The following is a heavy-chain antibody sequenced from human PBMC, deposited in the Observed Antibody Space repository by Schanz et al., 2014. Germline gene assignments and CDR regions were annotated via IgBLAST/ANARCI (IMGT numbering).Heavy chain of an antibody. CDR1: GFTFRSYG. CDR2: ISYDGSSK. CDR3: ASVIMVAGNHRDGRDV. Sequence: QVQLVESGGGVVQPGRSLRLSCAASGFTFRSYGMHWVRQAPGKGLEWVALISYDGSSKNHADSVQGRFTISRDNSKNALYLQMDSLRAEDTAVYYCASVIMVAGNHRDGRDVWGQGTTXIVSS. J-gene: IGHJ6*02. D-gene: IGHD6-19*01. V-gene: IGHV3-33*01.